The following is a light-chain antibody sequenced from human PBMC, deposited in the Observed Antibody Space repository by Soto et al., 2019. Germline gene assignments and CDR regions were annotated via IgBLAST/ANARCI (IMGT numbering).Light chain of an antibody. J-gene: IGKJ2*01. CDR1: QSFSSSS. V-gene: IGKV3-20*01. CDR2: GAS. Sequence: EIVLTQSPGTLSLSPGERATLSCRASQSFSSSSLGWYQQKPGQAPRLLIYGASTRATGIPDRFSGSGSGPDFNRISSRLDPEDFAVYYCQRYGCSSLYSCGQGTKLEIK. CDR3: QRYGCSSLYS.